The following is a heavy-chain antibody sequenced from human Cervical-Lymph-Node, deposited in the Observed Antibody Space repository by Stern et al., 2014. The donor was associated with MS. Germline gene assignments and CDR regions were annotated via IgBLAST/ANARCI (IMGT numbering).Heavy chain of an antibody. CDR2: ISYSGNT. Sequence: VQLVESGPGLVKPSQTLSLTCTVSGGSVSSGSRYWSWLRQHPGKGLKWIGYISYSGNTYYSPSLQSRLTISMATSKNQFSLKLRSVTAADTAIYYCARVTEFLRFFYPDYWGQGTLVTVSS. CDR3: ARVTEFLRFFYPDY. J-gene: IGHJ4*02. CDR1: GGSVSSGSRY. D-gene: IGHD3-3*01. V-gene: IGHV4-31*03.